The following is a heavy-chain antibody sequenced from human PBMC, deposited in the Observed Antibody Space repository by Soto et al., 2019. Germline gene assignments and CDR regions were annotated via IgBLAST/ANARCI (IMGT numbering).Heavy chain of an antibody. Sequence: EVQLVESGGRMVKPGESLRLSCVASGFDFSSYTMNWVRQAPGKGLEWVSAISASSSYKYSADSVRGRFTFSRDNANNSLYLQMNNLRVEDTAVYYCARLRSDAFDIWGQGTLVTVSS. CDR3: ARLRSDAFDI. CDR2: ISASSSYK. V-gene: IGHV3-21*02. J-gene: IGHJ3*02. D-gene: IGHD4-17*01. CDR1: GFDFSSYT.